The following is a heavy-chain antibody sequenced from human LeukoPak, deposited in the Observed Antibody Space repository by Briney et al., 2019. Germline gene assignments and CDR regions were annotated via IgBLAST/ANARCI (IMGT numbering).Heavy chain of an antibody. V-gene: IGHV3-23*01. CDR1: GFTFDDYA. CDR2: ISDDFGT. CDR3: ANGYSSSWPEFDY. J-gene: IGHJ4*02. Sequence: GGSLRLSCAASGFTFDDYAMHWVRQAPGKGLEWVSAISDDFGTYHADSVKGRFTISRDNSRNTLYLQMTSLRAEDTAVYYCANGYSSSWPEFDYWGQGTLVTVSS. D-gene: IGHD6-13*01.